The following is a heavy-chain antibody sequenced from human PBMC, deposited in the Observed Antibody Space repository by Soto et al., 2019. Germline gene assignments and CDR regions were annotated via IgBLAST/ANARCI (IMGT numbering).Heavy chain of an antibody. Sequence: RKISCKRSANSLTSCCHSGVRPMPGKGLEWMGRIDPSDSYTNYSPSFQGHVTISADKSISTAYLQWSSLKASDTAMYYCARHAGGRYNWFDPWGQGTLVTVSS. J-gene: IGHJ5*02. CDR3: ARHAGGRYNWFDP. CDR1: ANSLTSCC. D-gene: IGHD6-19*01. CDR2: IDPSDSYT. V-gene: IGHV5-10-1*01.